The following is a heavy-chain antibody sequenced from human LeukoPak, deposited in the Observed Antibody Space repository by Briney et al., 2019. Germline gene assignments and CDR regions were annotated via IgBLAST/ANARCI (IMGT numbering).Heavy chain of an antibody. J-gene: IGHJ4*02. CDR3: AREIMVRGVISRYFDY. V-gene: IGHV1-69*06. Sequence: SVKVSCKASGGTFSSYAIGWVRQAPGQGLEWMGGIIPIFGTANYAQKFQGRVTITADKSTSTAYMELSSLRSEDTAVYYCAREIMVRGVISRYFDYWGQGTLVTVSS. CDR1: GGTFSSYA. D-gene: IGHD3-10*01. CDR2: IIPIFGTA.